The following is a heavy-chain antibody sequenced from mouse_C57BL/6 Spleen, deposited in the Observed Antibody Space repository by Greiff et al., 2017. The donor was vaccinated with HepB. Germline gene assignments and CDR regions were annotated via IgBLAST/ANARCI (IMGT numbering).Heavy chain of an antibody. V-gene: IGHV14-1*01. CDR2: IDPEDGDT. CDR3: TSYGSREFAY. Sequence: VQLQQSGAELVRPGASVKLSCTASGFNIKDYYMHWVKQRPEQGLEWIGRIDPEDGDTEYAPKFQGKATMTADTSSNTSYLQLSSLTSEDTAVYYCTSYGSREFAYWGQGTLVTVSA. D-gene: IGHD1-1*01. CDR1: GFNIKDYY. J-gene: IGHJ3*01.